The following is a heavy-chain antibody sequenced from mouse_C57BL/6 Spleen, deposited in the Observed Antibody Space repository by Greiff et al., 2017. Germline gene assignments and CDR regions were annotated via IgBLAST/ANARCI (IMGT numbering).Heavy chain of an antibody. D-gene: IGHD1-1*01. CDR3: ARRYYGSSYYWYFDV. CDR2: IDPSDSYT. Sequence: VQLQQPGAELVRPGTSVKLSCKASGYTFTSYWMHWVKQRPGQGLEWIGVIDPSDSYTNYNQKFKGKATLTVDTSSSTAYMQLSSLTSEDSAVYYCARRYYGSSYYWYFDVWGTGTTVTVSS. V-gene: IGHV1-59*01. J-gene: IGHJ1*03. CDR1: GYTFTSYW.